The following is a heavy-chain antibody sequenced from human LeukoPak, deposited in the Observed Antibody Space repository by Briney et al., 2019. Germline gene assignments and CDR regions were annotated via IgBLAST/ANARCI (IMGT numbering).Heavy chain of an antibody. J-gene: IGHJ6*02. CDR2: INHSGST. V-gene: IGHV4-34*01. CDR1: GGSFSGYY. Sequence: RSSETLSLTCAVYGGSFSGYYWSWIRQPPGKGLEWIGEINHSGSTNYNPSLKSRVTISVDTSKNQFSLKLSSVTAADTAVYYCARRSTYYYYGMDVWGQGTTVTVSS. CDR3: ARRSTYYYYGMDV.